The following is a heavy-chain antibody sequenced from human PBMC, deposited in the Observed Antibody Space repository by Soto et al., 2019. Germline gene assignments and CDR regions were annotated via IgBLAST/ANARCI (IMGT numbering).Heavy chain of an antibody. J-gene: IGHJ3*02. D-gene: IGHD4-17*01. CDR1: GFTFSSYA. Sequence: GGSLRLSCAASGFTFSSYAMSWVRQAPGKGLEWVSAISGSGGSTYYADSVKGRFTISRDNSKNTLYLQMNSLRAEDTAVYYCTRDPTDDYGDYVLTKDDAFDIWGQGTMVTVSS. V-gene: IGHV3-23*01. CDR3: TRDPTDDYGDYVLTKDDAFDI. CDR2: ISGSGGST.